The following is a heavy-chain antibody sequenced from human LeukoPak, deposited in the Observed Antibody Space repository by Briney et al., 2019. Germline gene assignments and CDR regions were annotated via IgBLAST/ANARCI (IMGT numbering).Heavy chain of an antibody. CDR2: ISGSGGST. CDR1: GFTFSSYA. J-gene: IGHJ6*02. D-gene: IGHD2-15*01. CDR3: AKDRGCSGGSCYSRAYYYYYYGMDV. Sequence: PGGSLRLSCAASGFTFSSYAMSWVRQAPGKGLEWVSAISGSGGSTYYADSVKGRFTISRDNSKNTLYLQMNSLRAEDTAVYYCAKDRGCSGGSCYSRAYYYYYYGMDVWGQGTTVTVSS. V-gene: IGHV3-23*01.